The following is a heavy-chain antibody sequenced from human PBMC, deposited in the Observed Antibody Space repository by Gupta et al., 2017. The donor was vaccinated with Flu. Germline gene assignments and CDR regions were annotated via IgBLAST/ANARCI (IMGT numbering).Heavy chain of an antibody. Sequence: RLVESGGGLVQPGGSLRLSCVVSGFTFSDHYMDWIRQAPGKGLEWVGRIRNKANSYTTEYAASVKDRFTITRDDSKSSLYLQMNSLKTEDTAVYYCSRGETGPSPPGRNDCWGQGTLVTVSS. V-gene: IGHV3-72*01. CDR1: GFTFSDHY. CDR2: IRNKANSYTT. CDR3: SRGETGPSPPGRNDC. J-gene: IGHJ4*02. D-gene: IGHD1-14*01.